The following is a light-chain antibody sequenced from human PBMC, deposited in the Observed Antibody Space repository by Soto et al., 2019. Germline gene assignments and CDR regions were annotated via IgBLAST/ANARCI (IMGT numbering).Light chain of an antibody. V-gene: IGLV3-21*02. CDR3: QVWDSSSAVV. J-gene: IGLJ2*01. CDR1: NIGSKS. Sequence: SYDLTQPPSVSVAPGQTARITCGGNNIGSKSVHWYQQKPGQAPVLVVYDDSDRPSGIPERFSGSNSGNTATLTISRVEAGDEADYYCQVWDSSSAVVFGGGTKVTVL. CDR2: DDS.